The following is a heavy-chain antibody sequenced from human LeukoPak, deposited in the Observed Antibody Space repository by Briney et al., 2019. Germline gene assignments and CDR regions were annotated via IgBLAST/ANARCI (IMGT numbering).Heavy chain of an antibody. D-gene: IGHD1-1*01. CDR1: GGTFSSYA. CDR2: IIPIFGTA. V-gene: IGHV1-69*06. CDR3: ARDSVGTTGSNWFDP. J-gene: IGHJ5*02. Sequence: SVKVSCKASGGTFSSYAISWVRQAPGQGLEWMGGIIPIFGTANYAQKFQGRVTITADKSTSTAYMELSSLRSEDTAVYYCARDSVGTTGSNWFDPWGQGTLVTVSS.